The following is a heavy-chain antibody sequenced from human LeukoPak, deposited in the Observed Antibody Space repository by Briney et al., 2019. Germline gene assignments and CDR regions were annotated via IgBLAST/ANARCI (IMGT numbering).Heavy chain of an antibody. Sequence: PETLSLTCTVSGGSISSYYWSWIRQPPGKGLEWIGYIYYSGSTNYNPSLKSRVTISVDTSKNQFSLKLSSVTAADTAVYYCARAANYDFWSGYDNWFDPWGQGTLVTVPS. V-gene: IGHV4-59*01. D-gene: IGHD3-3*01. J-gene: IGHJ5*02. CDR2: IYYSGST. CDR1: GGSISSYY. CDR3: ARAANYDFWSGYDNWFDP.